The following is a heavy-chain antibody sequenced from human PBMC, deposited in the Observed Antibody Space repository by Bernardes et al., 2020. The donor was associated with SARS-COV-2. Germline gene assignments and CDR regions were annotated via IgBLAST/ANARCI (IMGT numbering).Heavy chain of an antibody. V-gene: IGHV4-39*01. CDR3: ARQDYYVSTGYYYFDY. CDR2: IFYGGTA. Sequence: SETLSLTCTVSGGSICSSNYYWGWIRQPPGKGREWIGSIFYGGTAYYNPSLKSRVTLSVDTSKNQFSLRLSSVTAADTAVYYCARQDYYVSTGYYYFDYWGQGALVTVSS. J-gene: IGHJ4*02. D-gene: IGHD3-22*01. CDR1: GGSICSSNYY.